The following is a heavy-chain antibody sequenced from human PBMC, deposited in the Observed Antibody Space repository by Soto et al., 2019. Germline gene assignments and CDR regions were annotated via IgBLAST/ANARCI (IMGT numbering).Heavy chain of an antibody. Sequence: GGSLRLSCAASGFRFNNYAMHWVRQAPGKGLEWVGAIWYDGYNKFYADSVKGRFSISRDNSESTLYLHMNSLRAEDTAVYYCARHLGNNYETTGAMDYWGQGTLVTVSS. V-gene: IGHV3-33*01. D-gene: IGHD3-22*01. CDR2: IWYDGYNK. CDR3: ARHLGNNYETTGAMDY. CDR1: GFRFNNYA. J-gene: IGHJ4*02.